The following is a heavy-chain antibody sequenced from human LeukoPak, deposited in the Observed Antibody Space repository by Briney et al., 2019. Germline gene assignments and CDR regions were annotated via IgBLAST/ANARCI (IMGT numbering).Heavy chain of an antibody. V-gene: IGHV3-73*01. Sequence: GGSLRLSCAASGFTFSGSAMHWVRQASGKGLEWVGRIRSKTNSYATSYAASVKGRFALSRDDSKNTAYLQMNSLRAEDTAVYYCAREAVTYGSGADPLDYWGQGTLVTVSS. CDR2: IRSKTNSYAT. CDR3: AREAVTYGSGADPLDY. J-gene: IGHJ4*02. D-gene: IGHD3-10*01. CDR1: GFTFSGSA.